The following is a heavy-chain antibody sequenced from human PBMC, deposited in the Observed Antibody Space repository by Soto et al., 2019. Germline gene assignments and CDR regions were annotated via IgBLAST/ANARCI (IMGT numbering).Heavy chain of an antibody. CDR2: IYSGGST. CDR3: ARQLLWFGEFQPSYYFDY. CDR1: GFTVSSNY. J-gene: IGHJ4*02. Sequence: GGSLRLSCAASGFTVSSNYMSWVRQAPGKGLEWVSVIYSGGSTYYADSVKGRFTISRDNSKNTLYLQMNSLRAEDTAVYYCARQLLWFGEFQPSYYFDYWGQGTLVTVSS. V-gene: IGHV3-66*04. D-gene: IGHD3-10*01.